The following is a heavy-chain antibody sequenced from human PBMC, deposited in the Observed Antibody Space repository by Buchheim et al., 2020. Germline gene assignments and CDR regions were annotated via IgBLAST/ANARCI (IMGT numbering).Heavy chain of an antibody. Sequence: QVQLVESGGGVVQPGRSLRLSCVASGFTFSNYDIHWVRQAPGRGLEWVAVIWYDGNKKDYGDSVKGRFTISRDNSKNTLYLQMNSLTVEDTAIYYCARGPDNYYFEYWGQGTL. J-gene: IGHJ4*02. CDR3: ARGPDNYYFEY. CDR1: GFTFSNYD. D-gene: IGHD1-20*01. CDR2: IWYDGNKK. V-gene: IGHV3-33*01.